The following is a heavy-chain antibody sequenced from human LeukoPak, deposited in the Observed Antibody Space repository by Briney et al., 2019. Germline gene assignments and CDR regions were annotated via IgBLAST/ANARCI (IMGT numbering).Heavy chain of an antibody. CDR3: ARVRRGGGRNKWGFDY. CDR1: GGSFSGYY. J-gene: IGHJ4*02. Sequence: SETLSLTCAVYGGSFSGYYWSWIRQPPGKGLEWIGEINHSGSTNYNPSLKSRVTISVDTSKNQFSLKLSSVTAADTAVYYCARVRRGGGRNKWGFDYWGQGTLVTVSS. CDR2: INHSGST. D-gene: IGHD2-15*01. V-gene: IGHV4-34*01.